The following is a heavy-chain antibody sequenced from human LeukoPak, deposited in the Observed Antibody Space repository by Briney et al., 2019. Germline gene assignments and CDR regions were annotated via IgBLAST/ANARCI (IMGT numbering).Heavy chain of an antibody. J-gene: IGHJ4*02. CDR3: ARDWAAARGYYFDY. Sequence: PSETLSLTCTDSGYSISSGYYWGWFRQPPGKGLVWFGSFYHSGITYYNPSLKSRVTISVDTFKNQFSMKLSSVTAADTAVYYCARDWAAARGYYFDYWGQGTLVTVSS. CDR1: GYSISSGYY. CDR2: FYHSGIT. D-gene: IGHD2-2*01. V-gene: IGHV4-38-2*02.